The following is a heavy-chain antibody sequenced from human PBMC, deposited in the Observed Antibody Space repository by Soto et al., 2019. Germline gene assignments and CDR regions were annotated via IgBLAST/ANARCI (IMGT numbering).Heavy chain of an antibody. CDR2: ISGSGGST. J-gene: IGHJ4*02. V-gene: IGHV3-23*01. D-gene: IGHD6-19*01. Sequence: GGSLRLSCAASGFTFSSYAMSWVRQAPGKGLEWVSAISGSGGSTYYADSVKGRFTISRDNSKNTLYLQMNSLRAEDTAVYYCAKVGPPSYSSGPLNYWRQGSLVTVSS. CDR3: AKVGPPSYSSGPLNY. CDR1: GFTFSSYA.